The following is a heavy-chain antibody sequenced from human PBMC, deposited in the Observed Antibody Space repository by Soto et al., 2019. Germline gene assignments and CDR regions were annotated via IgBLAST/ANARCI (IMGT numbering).Heavy chain of an antibody. Sequence: GSGPTLVNPTQTLTLTCTFSAFSLSTGGVGVGWIRQPPGKALEWLALIYWDDDKRYSPSLRSRLTITKDTSKNQVVLTMTNMDPVDTATYYCIHSRCGGDCLQSYASYYYYGMDVWGQGTTVTVSS. CDR2: IYWDDDK. V-gene: IGHV2-5*02. CDR3: IHSRCGGDCLQSYASYYYYGMDV. J-gene: IGHJ6*02. D-gene: IGHD2-21*02. CDR1: AFSLSTGGVG.